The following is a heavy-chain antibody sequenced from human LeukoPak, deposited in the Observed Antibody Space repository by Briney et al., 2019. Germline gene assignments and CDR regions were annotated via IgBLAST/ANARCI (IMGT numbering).Heavy chain of an antibody. CDR2: IRQDGGEK. J-gene: IGHJ4*02. D-gene: IGHD2-2*01. Sequence: PSETLSLTCTVSGGSISSYYWSWVRQAPGKGLEWVANIRQDGGEKYYVDSVKGRFTISRDNAQNSLYLHIDSLGVEDTAVYYCARHREGTTQVGLFTFWGQGTLVTDSS. CDR3: ARHREGTTQVGLFTF. CDR1: GGSISSYY. V-gene: IGHV3-7*01.